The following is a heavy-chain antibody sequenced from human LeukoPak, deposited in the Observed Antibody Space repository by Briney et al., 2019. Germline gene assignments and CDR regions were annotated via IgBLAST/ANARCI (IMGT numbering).Heavy chain of an antibody. Sequence: ASVKVSCKPSDYNFASYNFGWVRQAPGQGLEWVGWISAYNANTNYAQKFQDRVTLTTDRSTSTAFMELRGLTSDDTAVYYCARATLAVPGTVWLDPWGQGTLVIVSS. J-gene: IGHJ5*02. CDR1: DYNFASYN. CDR3: ARATLAVPGTVWLDP. V-gene: IGHV1-18*01. CDR2: ISAYNANT. D-gene: IGHD6-19*01.